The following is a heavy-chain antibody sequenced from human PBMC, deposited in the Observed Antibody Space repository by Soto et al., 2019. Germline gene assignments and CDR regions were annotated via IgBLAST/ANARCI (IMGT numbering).Heavy chain of an antibody. Sequence: SVKVSCKASGGTFSSYAISWVRQAPGQGLEWMGGIIPIFGTANYAQKFQGRVTITADKSTSTAYMELSSLRSEDTAVYYCARGHSSIAARAGNWFDPWGQGTLVTVS. J-gene: IGHJ5*02. CDR1: GGTFSSYA. CDR2: IIPIFGTA. CDR3: ARGHSSIAARAGNWFDP. D-gene: IGHD6-6*01. V-gene: IGHV1-69*06.